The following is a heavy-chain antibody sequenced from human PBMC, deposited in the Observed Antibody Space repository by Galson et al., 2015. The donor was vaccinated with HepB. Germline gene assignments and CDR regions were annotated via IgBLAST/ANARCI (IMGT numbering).Heavy chain of an antibody. J-gene: IGHJ6*03. V-gene: IGHV6-1*01. CDR3: ARAPVAGSYYYYMDV. D-gene: IGHD6-19*01. CDR2: TYYRSKWYS. Sequence: CAISGDSVSSNSAAWNWIRQSPSGDLEWLGRTYYRSKWYSDSALSVKSRLTINLDTSKNRFSLQLNSVTPDDTAVYYCARAPVAGSYYYYMDVWGEGTTVTVSS. CDR1: GDSVSSNSAA.